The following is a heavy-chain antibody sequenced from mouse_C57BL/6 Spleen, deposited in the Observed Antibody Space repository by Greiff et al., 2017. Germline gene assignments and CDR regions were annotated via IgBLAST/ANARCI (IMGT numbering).Heavy chain of an antibody. CDR3: SNWDWFAY. J-gene: IGHJ3*01. CDR2: INPSSGYT. D-gene: IGHD4-1*01. V-gene: IGHV1-7*01. Sequence: VHLVESGAELAKPGASVKLSCKASGYTFTSYWMHWVKQRPGQGLEWIGYINPSSGYTKYNQKFKDKATLTADKSSSKAYMQLSSLTYEDSAVYYCSNWDWFAYWGQGTLGTVSA. CDR1: GYTFTSYW.